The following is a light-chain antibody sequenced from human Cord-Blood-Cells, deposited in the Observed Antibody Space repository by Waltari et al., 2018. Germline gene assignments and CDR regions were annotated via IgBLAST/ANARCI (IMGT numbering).Light chain of an antibody. Sequence: QSALTQPASVSVSPGQSITISCTGTRRDVGGSNYVSWYQQHPGKAPKLMIYEVSNRPSGVSNRFSGSKSGNTASLTISGLQAEDEADYYCSSYTSSSTLVVFGGGTKLTVL. CDR3: SSYTSSSTLVV. CDR2: EVS. CDR1: RRDVGGSNY. V-gene: IGLV2-14*01. J-gene: IGLJ2*01.